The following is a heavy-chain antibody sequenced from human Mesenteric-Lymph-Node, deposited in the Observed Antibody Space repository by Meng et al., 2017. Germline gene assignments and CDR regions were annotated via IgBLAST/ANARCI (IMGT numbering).Heavy chain of an antibody. CDR3: AKDRWEGSDTISSFER. Sequence: GESLKISCAASGFTFSSYGMHWVRQAPGKGLEWVAVIWYDGSNKYYADSVKGRFTISRDNAKNSLYLQMNSLRADDTAVYYCAKDRWEGSDTISSFERWGQGTRVTVSS. J-gene: IGHJ4*02. CDR1: GFTFSSYG. D-gene: IGHD1-26*01. CDR2: IWYDGSNK. V-gene: IGHV3-33*03.